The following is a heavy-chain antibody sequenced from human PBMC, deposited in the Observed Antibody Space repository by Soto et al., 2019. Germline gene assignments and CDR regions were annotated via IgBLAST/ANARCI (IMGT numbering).Heavy chain of an antibody. J-gene: IGHJ3*02. D-gene: IGHD3-10*01. CDR2: IKSKTDGGTT. CDR1: GFTFSNAW. Sequence: GGSLRLSCAASGFTFSNAWMNWVRQAPGKGLEWVGRIKSKTDGGTTDYAAPGKGRFTISRDDSKNTLYLQMNSLKTEDTAVYYCTTDPSRMVRGVHDAFDIWGQGTMVTVSS. CDR3: TTDPSRMVRGVHDAFDI. V-gene: IGHV3-15*07.